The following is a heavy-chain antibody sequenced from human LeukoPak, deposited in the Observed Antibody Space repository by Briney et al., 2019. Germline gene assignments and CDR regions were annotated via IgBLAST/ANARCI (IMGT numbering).Heavy chain of an antibody. Sequence: SETLSLTCTVSGGSISSSSYYWGWIRQPPGKGLEWIGSIYYSGSTYYNPSLKSRVTISVDTSKDQFSLKLSSVTAADTAVYYCARGRYYFDYWGQGTLVTVSS. V-gene: IGHV4-39*07. CDR1: GGSISSSSYY. J-gene: IGHJ4*02. CDR2: IYYSGST. CDR3: ARGRYYFDY.